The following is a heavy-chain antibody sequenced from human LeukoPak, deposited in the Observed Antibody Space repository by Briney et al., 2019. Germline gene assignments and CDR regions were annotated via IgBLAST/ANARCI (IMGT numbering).Heavy chain of an antibody. V-gene: IGHV3-23*01. CDR2: ISGSGGST. D-gene: IGHD2-15*01. CDR3: AKDSATYARDIVGLLDAFDI. J-gene: IGHJ3*02. Sequence: GGSLRLSCAASGFTFSSYAMSWVRQAPGKGLEWVSAISGSGGSTYYADSVKGRFTISRDNSKNTLYLQMNSLRAEDTAVYYCAKDSATYARDIVGLLDAFDIWGQGTMVTVSS. CDR1: GFTFSSYA.